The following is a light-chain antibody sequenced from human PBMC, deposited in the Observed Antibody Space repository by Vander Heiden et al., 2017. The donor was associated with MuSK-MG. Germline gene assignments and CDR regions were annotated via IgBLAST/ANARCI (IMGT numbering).Light chain of an antibody. CDR3: QQYGISPLYT. J-gene: IGKJ2*01. Sequence: VLTLSPRPLSGSPGERATLSSRASQSGSSSYLAWYQQKHGEAARLLIYGASSRATGIADRSSSSGSGTDDTLTISRLEAEDDAVDYCQQYGISPLYTFGQGTKLEIK. CDR1: QSGSSSY. CDR2: GAS. V-gene: IGKV3-20*01.